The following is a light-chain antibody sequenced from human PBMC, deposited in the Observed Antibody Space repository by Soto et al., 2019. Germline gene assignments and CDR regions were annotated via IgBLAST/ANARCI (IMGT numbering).Light chain of an antibody. J-gene: IGLJ2*01. V-gene: IGLV1-47*02. CDR3: AAWDDSLSGVV. CDR1: SSNIGSNY. Sequence: QSVLTQPPSASVTPGQRVTISCSGSSSNIGSNYVYWYQQLPGTAPKLLIYSNNQRPSGVPDRFSGSKSGTSASLAISGLRSEDEAEYYCAAWDDSLSGVVFGGGTKLTV. CDR2: SNN.